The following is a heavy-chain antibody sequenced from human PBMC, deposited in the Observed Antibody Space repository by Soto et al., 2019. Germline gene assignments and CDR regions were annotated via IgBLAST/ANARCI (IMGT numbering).Heavy chain of an antibody. Sequence: PGGSLRLSCAASGFTFSSYGMHWVRQAPGKGLEWVAVIWYDGSNKYYADSVKGRFTISRDNSKNTLYLQMNSLRAEDTAVYYCATEFTPSGYSLPHYYFDYWGQGTLVTVSS. CDR3: ATEFTPSGYSLPHYYFDY. CDR2: IWYDGSNK. CDR1: GFTFSSYG. V-gene: IGHV3-33*01. J-gene: IGHJ4*02. D-gene: IGHD3-3*01.